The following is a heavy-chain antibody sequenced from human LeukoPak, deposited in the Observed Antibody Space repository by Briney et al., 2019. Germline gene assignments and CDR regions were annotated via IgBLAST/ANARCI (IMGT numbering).Heavy chain of an antibody. D-gene: IGHD6-19*01. CDR1: GFTFSSYA. J-gene: IGHJ6*02. CDR2: ISGSGGST. CDR3: AQGSRQWLVQVNYYYYGMDV. V-gene: IGHV3-23*01. Sequence: GGSLRLSCAASGFTFSSYAMSWVRQAPGKGLEWVSAISGSGGSTYYADSVKGRFTISRDNSKNTLYLQMNSLRAEDMAVYYCAQGSRQWLVQVNYYYYGMDVWGQGTTVTVSS.